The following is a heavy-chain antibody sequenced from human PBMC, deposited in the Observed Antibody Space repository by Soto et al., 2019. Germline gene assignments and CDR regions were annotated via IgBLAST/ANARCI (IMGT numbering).Heavy chain of an antibody. V-gene: IGHV4-31*03. CDR1: GGSISSGGYY. Sequence: QVQLQESGPGLVKPSQTLSLTCTVSGGSISSGGYYWSWIRQHPGKGLEWIGYIYYSGSTYYNPSLKSRVTISVDPSKNQFSLKLSSVTAADTAVYYCARVAREYSSSAKTAYYYYGMDVWGQGTTVTVSS. CDR3: ARVAREYSSSAKTAYYYYGMDV. J-gene: IGHJ6*02. CDR2: IYYSGST. D-gene: IGHD6-13*01.